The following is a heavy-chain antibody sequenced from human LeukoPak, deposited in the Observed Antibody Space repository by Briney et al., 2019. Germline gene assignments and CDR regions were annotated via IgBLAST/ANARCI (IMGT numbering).Heavy chain of an antibody. V-gene: IGHV3-7*01. J-gene: IGHJ6*03. CDR3: ASPANDLPYYYYIDG. CDR2: IKHDGSEK. Sequence: GGSLRLSCAASGFTFSSYCMSWVRQAPGKGLEWVANIKHDGSEKYYVDSVKGRFTISRDNAKNSLYLQMNSLRAEDTAVYYCASPANDLPYYYYIDGWGKGTTVTVSS. CDR1: GFTFSSYC. D-gene: IGHD1-1*01.